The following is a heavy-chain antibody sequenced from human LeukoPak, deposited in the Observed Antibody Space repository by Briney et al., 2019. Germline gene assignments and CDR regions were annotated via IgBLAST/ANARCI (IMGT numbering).Heavy chain of an antibody. D-gene: IGHD3-9*01. CDR3: ARAPDYDILTGYTFDY. V-gene: IGHV5-51*01. J-gene: IGHJ4*02. CDR2: IYPGDSDT. Sequence: GESLKISCKGSGYSFTSYWIGWVRQMPGKGLEWMGIIYPGDSDTRYSPSFQGQVTISADKSISTAYLQWSSLKASGTAMYYCARAPDYDILTGYTFDYWGQGTLVTVSS. CDR1: GYSFTSYW.